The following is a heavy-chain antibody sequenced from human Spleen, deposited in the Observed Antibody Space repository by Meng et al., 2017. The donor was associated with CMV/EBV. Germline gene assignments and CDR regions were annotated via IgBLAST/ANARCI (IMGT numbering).Heavy chain of an antibody. CDR3: ARDYIAAAVRIDY. CDR1: GYTFTTYY. Sequence: ASVKVSCKASGYTFTTYYIHWVRQAPGQGLEWMGWIKSNTGGTNYAQKFQGRVTMTRDTSISTAYMDLRRLRSDDTAVYYCARDYIAAAVRIDYWGQGTLVTVSS. D-gene: IGHD6-13*01. CDR2: IKSNTGGT. V-gene: IGHV1-2*02. J-gene: IGHJ4*02.